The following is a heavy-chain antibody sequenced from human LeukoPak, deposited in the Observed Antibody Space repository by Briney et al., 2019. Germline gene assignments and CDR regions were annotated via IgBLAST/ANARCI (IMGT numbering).Heavy chain of an antibody. CDR1: GFTFSSYW. Sequence: HPGGSLRLSCAASGFTFSSYWMSWVRQAPGKGLEWVANIKQDGSEKYYVDSVKGRFTISRDNAKNSLYLQMNSLRAEDTAVYYCVGTIASRGSEYWGQGALVTVSS. V-gene: IGHV3-7*03. CDR3: VGTIASRGSEY. CDR2: IKQDGSEK. D-gene: IGHD6-6*01. J-gene: IGHJ4*02.